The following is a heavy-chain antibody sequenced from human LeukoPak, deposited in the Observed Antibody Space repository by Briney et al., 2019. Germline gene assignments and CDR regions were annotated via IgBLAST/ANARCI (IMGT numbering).Heavy chain of an antibody. D-gene: IGHD7-27*01. V-gene: IGHV4-34*01. CDR3: ARWGSSTSGYFDY. J-gene: IGHJ4*02. CDR2: ISHSGST. CDR1: GGSFSGYY. Sequence: PSETLSLTCAVYGGSFSGYYWSWIRQPPGKGLEWIGKISHSGSTNYNPSLKSRVTISVDTSKNQFSLKLSSVTAADTAVYYCARWGSSTSGYFDYWGQGTLVTVSS.